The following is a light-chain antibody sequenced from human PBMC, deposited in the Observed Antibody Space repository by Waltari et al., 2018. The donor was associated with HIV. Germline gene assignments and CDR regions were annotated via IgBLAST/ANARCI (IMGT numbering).Light chain of an antibody. V-gene: IGKV3-15*01. CDR2: GAS. Sequence: EKVMTQSQANMSVSPGESATLPCRASQSLGTNLAWYQERPGQAPRVLIYGASTRATGVPDRFSGSGSGTEFTLTISGLQSEDFAVYYCHQYSDWPFTFGPGTKVDI. CDR1: QSLGTN. CDR3: HQYSDWPFT. J-gene: IGKJ3*01.